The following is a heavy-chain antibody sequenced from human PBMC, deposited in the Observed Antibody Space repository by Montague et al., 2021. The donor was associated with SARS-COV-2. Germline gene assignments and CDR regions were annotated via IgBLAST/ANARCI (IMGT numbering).Heavy chain of an antibody. CDR3: ARANFWSGYLYFDY. V-gene: IGHV4-59*08. D-gene: IGHD3-3*01. J-gene: IGHJ4*02. CDR2: IFRSGAT. CDR1: GDSISDYY. Sequence: SETLSLTCTVSGDSISDYYWSWIRQPPGMGLEWIGYIFRSGATNYNPSLKSRVTISVDTAKSQFYLKLSSVTAADTAVYYCARANFWSGYLYFDYWGQGTLVTVSS.